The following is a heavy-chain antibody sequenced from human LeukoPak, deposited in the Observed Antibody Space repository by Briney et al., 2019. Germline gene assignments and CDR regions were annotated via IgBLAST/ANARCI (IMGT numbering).Heavy chain of an antibody. J-gene: IGHJ4*02. CDR2: IYYSGST. V-gene: IGHV4-59*01. CDR3: ARGGDSSGYYCPVFDY. D-gene: IGHD3-22*01. CDR1: GGSISSYY. Sequence: SETLSLTCTVSGGSISSYYWSWIRQPPGKGLEWIGYIYYSGSTNYNPSLKSRVTISVDTSKNQFSLKLSSVTAADTAVYYCARGGDSSGYYCPVFDYWGQGTLVTVSS.